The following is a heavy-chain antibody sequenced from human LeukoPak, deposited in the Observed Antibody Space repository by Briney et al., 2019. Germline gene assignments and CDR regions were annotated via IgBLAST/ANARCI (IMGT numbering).Heavy chain of an antibody. CDR2: IYYSGST. CDR3: ARGSSWGYYFDY. Sequence: GSLRLSCAASGFTFSSYAMSWVRQAPGKGLEWIGSIYYSGSTYYNPSLKSRLTISVDTSKNQFSLKLSSVTAADTAVYYCARGSSWGYYFDYWGQGTLVTVSS. J-gene: IGHJ4*02. V-gene: IGHV4-39*01. D-gene: IGHD6-13*01. CDR1: GFTFSSYA.